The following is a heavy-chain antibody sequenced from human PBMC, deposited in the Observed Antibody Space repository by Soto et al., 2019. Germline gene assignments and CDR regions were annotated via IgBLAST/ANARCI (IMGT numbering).Heavy chain of an antibody. CDR1: AFTFSSYA. V-gene: IGHV3-23*01. D-gene: IGHD3-16*01. CDR3: AKGMDYDYIWRNDHYFDY. J-gene: IGHJ4*02. Sequence: GGSLRLSCAASAFTFSSYAMSWVRQAPGKGLECVSTISKRGGSTYYADSVKGRFTISRDNSENMLYLQMNSLRAEDTAVYYCAKGMDYDYIWRNDHYFDYWGQGTLVTVSS. CDR2: ISKRGGST.